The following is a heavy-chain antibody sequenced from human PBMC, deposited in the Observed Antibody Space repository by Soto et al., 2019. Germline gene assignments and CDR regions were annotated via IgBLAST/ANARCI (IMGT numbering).Heavy chain of an antibody. CDR2: ISYDGSNK. D-gene: IGHD4-17*01. Sequence: QVQLVESGGGVVQPGRSLRLSCAASGFTFSSYGMHWVRQAPGKGLEWVAVISYDGSNKYYADSVKGRFTISRDNSKNTLYLQMNSLRAEDTAVYYCAKMTYGGNSEGDDYWGQGTLVTVSS. CDR3: AKMTYGGNSEGDDY. J-gene: IGHJ4*02. CDR1: GFTFSSYG. V-gene: IGHV3-30*18.